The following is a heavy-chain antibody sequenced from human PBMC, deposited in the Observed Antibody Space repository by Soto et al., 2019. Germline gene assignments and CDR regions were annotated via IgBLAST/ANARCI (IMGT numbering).Heavy chain of an antibody. CDR3: AKDYQWLVGEADY. Sequence: QVQLVESGGGVVQPGRSLRLSCAASGFTFSSYCMHWVRQAPGKGLEWVAVISYDGSNKYYADSVKGRFTISRDNSKNTLYLQMNSLRAEDTAVYYCAKDYQWLVGEADYWGQGTLVTVSS. J-gene: IGHJ4*02. D-gene: IGHD6-19*01. V-gene: IGHV3-30*18. CDR1: GFTFSSYC. CDR2: ISYDGSNK.